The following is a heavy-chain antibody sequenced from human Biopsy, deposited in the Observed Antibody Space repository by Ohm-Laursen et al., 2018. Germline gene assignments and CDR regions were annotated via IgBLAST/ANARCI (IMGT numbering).Heavy chain of an antibody. D-gene: IGHD1-1*01. CDR1: GYTLNELS. CDR2: FAPENGKT. J-gene: IGHJ4*02. CDR3: AADINVWNVNY. V-gene: IGHV1-24*01. Sequence: GASVKVSCKVSGYTLNELSMHWVRQVPGKGIEWMGGFAPENGKTVYAQNFQARVSLTEDTSTDTAYMELRSLRSEDTAVYYCAADINVWNVNYWGQGTQVTVSS.